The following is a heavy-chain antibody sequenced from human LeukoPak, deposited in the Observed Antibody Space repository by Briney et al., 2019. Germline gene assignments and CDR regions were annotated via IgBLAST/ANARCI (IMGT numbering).Heavy chain of an antibody. CDR1: GFTFSSYA. CDR3: AKTRITMIVVGAFDI. V-gene: IGHV3-30-3*02. Sequence: PGGSLRLSCAASGFTFSSYAMHWVRQAPGKGLEWVAVISYDGSNKYYADSVKGRFTISRDNSKNTLYLQMNSLRAEDTAVYYCAKTRITMIVVGAFDIWGQGTMVTVSS. CDR2: ISYDGSNK. D-gene: IGHD3-22*01. J-gene: IGHJ3*02.